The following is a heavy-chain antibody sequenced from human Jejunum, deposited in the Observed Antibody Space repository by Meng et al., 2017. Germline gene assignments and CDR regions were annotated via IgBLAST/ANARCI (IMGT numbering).Heavy chain of an antibody. V-gene: IGHV5-51*01. CDR1: GYSPATYW. Sequence: GESLKISCKASGYSPATYWLGWVRQEPGKGLEWMGTVYLSDSDTRYSPSFQGQVTISADKSINTAYLQWSSLKASDTAMYYCARRGEVAGRVYFDYWGQGTLVTVSS. J-gene: IGHJ4*02. CDR2: VYLSDSDT. D-gene: IGHD6-19*01. CDR3: ARRGEVAGRVYFDY.